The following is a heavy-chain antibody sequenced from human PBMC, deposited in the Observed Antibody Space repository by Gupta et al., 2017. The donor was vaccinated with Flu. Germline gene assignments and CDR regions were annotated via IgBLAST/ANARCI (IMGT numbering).Heavy chain of an antibody. CDR3: ARQSGSSYFFDY. CDR1: AFTFSSYD. CDR2: ISRSGTTI. Sequence: EVQLGESGGGLVQPGGSLRLSCAASAFTFSSYDMNWVRQAPGKGLEWVSYISRSGTTIYYADSVKGRFTISRDNAKNSLDLQMNSLRAEDTAVYFCARQSGSSYFFDYWGQGTLVTVSS. J-gene: IGHJ4*02. V-gene: IGHV3-48*03. D-gene: IGHD1-26*01.